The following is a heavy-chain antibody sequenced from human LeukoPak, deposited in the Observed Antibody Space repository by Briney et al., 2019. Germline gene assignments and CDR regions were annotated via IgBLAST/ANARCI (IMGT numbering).Heavy chain of an antibody. J-gene: IGHJ5*02. D-gene: IGHD2-2*01. CDR2: IYHSGST. Sequence: KPSETLSLTCAVSGYSISSGYYWGCIRQPPRKGVEWIGSIYHSGSTYYNPSLKSRVTISVDTSKNQFSLKLSSVTAADTAVYYCARGEVVVVPAAIRFDPWGQGTLVTVSS. CDR1: GYSISSGYY. CDR3: ARGEVVVVPAAIRFDP. V-gene: IGHV4-38-2*01.